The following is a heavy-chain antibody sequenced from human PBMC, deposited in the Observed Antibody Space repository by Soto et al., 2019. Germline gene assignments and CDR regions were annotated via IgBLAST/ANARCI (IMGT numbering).Heavy chain of an antibody. J-gene: IGHJ5*02. V-gene: IGHV1-3*01. Sequence: QVQLVQSGAEVKKPGASVKVSCKASGYTFTSYAMHWVRQAPGQRLEWMGWINAGNGNTKYSQKFQGRVSITRDTSASTAYMEVSSLRSEDTAVYYCARGYSYGNWFDPWGQGTLVTVSS. D-gene: IGHD5-18*01. CDR2: INAGNGNT. CDR3: ARGYSYGNWFDP. CDR1: GYTFTSYA.